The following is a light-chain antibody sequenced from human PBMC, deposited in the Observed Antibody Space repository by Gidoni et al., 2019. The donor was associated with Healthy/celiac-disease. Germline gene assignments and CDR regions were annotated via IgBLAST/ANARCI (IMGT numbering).Light chain of an antibody. V-gene: IGKV1-39*01. J-gene: IGKJ5*01. CDR2: AAS. CDR3: QQSYSTPT. Sequence: DIQLTQSPSSLSASVGDRVTITCRESQSIRSYLNWYQQKPGKAPKLLIYAASSLQSGVPSRFSGSGSGTDFTLTISSLQPEDFATYYCQQSYSTPTFGQGTRLEIK. CDR1: QSIRSY.